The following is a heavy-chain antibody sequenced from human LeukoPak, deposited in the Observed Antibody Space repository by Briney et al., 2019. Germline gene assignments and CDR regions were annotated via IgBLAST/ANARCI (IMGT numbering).Heavy chain of an antibody. CDR2: ISSSSSYI. V-gene: IGHV3-21*01. D-gene: IGHD1-26*01. CDR1: GFTFTSYS. J-gene: IGHJ4*01. CDR3: ARALICSWSYLFDY. Sequence: GGSLRLSCAAPGFTFTSYSMNWVRQAPGKGLEWVSSISSSSSYIYYADSVKGRFTISRDNAKNSLYLQMNSLRAEDTAVYYCARALICSWSYLFDYWGQGTLVTVSS.